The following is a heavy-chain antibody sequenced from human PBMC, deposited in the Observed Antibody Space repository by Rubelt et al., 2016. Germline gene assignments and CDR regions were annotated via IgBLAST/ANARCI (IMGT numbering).Heavy chain of an antibody. D-gene: IGHD1-26*01. CDR1: GGSISSGGYY. CDR3: ARRSRVPIVGAPNWFDP. Sequence: QVQLQESGPGLVKPSQTLSLTRTVSGGSISSGGYYWSWIRQHPGKGLAWIGYIYYSGSTYYNPSLKSRVTISVDTSKNHFSLKLSSVTAADTAVYYCARRSRVPIVGAPNWFDPWGQGTLVTVSS. V-gene: IGHV4-31*03. CDR2: IYYSGST. J-gene: IGHJ5*02.